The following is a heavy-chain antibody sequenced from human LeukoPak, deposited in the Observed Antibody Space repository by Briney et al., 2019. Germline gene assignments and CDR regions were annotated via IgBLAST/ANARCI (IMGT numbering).Heavy chain of an antibody. CDR3: ARIIGISGTYPTDY. CDR2: ISSTSTYI. J-gene: IGHJ4*02. CDR1: GFTFRTYS. D-gene: IGHD1-26*01. V-gene: IGHV3-21*06. Sequence: SGGSLRLSGAASGFTFRTYSMNWVRQAPGKGLEWVSSISSTSTYIYYADSMKGRFIISRDNARNSLYLEMNSLRAEDTAVYYCARIIGISGTYPTDYWGQGTLVTVSS.